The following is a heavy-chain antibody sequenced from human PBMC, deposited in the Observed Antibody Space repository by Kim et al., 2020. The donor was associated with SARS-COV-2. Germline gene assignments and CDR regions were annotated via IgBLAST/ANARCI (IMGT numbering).Heavy chain of an antibody. Sequence: YHADSVRGRFNVSRDNSKKTLYLQMNSLGDEDTAVYYCASSGAGYNWLDPWGQGTLVTVSS. D-gene: IGHD6-19*01. CDR3: ASSGAGYNWLDP. V-gene: IGHV3-53*01. J-gene: IGHJ5*02.